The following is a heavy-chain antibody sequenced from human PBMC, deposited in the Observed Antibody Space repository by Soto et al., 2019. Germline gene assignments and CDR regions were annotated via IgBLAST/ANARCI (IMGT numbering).Heavy chain of an antibody. CDR1: GGSISSGGYY. D-gene: IGHD6-13*01. J-gene: IGHJ5*02. Sequence: PSETLSLTCTVSGGSISSGGYYWSWIPQHPGKGLEWIGYIYYSGSTYYNPSLKSRVTISVDTSKNQFSLKLSSVTAADTAVYYCARAGSPPARYNWFDPWGQGTLVTVSS. V-gene: IGHV4-31*03. CDR2: IYYSGST. CDR3: ARAGSPPARYNWFDP.